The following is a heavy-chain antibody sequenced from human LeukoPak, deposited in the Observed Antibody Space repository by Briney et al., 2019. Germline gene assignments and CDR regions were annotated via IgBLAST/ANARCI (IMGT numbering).Heavy chain of an antibody. D-gene: IGHD3-3*01. CDR2: ISSSGSTI. J-gene: IGHJ6*03. CDR1: GFTFSSYE. CDR3: ASFGAPLWSGYPRYYYYYYYMDV. V-gene: IGHV3-48*03. Sequence: GGSLRLSCAASGFTFSSYEMNWVRQAPGKGLEWVSYISSSGSTIYYADSVKGRFTTSRDNAKNSLYLQMNSLRAEDTAVYYCASFGAPLWSGYPRYYYYYYYMDVWGKGTTVTVSS.